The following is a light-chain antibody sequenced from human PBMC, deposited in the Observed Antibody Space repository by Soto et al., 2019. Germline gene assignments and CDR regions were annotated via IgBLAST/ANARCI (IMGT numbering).Light chain of an antibody. J-gene: IGLJ1*01. CDR3: SSYTSSSHYV. V-gene: IGLV2-14*01. Sequence: QSALTQPASVSGSPGQSITISCTGTSSDVGGYNYVSWYQQHPGKAPKLMIYDVSNRPSGGSNRFSGSKSGNTASLTISGLQAEDEADYYCSSYTSSSHYVFGTGTKLTVL. CDR1: SSDVGGYNY. CDR2: DVS.